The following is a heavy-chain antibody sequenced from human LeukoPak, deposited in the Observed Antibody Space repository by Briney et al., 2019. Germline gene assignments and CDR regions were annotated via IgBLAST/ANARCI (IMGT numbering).Heavy chain of an antibody. V-gene: IGHV4-39*01. J-gene: IGHJ3*02. CDR1: GDSISSTTYY. D-gene: IGHD3-9*01. CDR3: ARHRRHYDILTGYYAGHFDM. CDR2: ISCFGST. Sequence: SETLSLTCSVSGDSISSTTYYWGWIRQPPGKGLEWIGSISCFGSTYYNPSLKSRVTISVHMSKNHFSLKLSSVTAADTAVYYCARHRRHYDILTGYYAGHFDMWGQGTMVTVSS.